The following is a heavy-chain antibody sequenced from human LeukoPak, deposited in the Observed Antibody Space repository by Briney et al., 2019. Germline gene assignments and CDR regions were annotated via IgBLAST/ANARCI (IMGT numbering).Heavy chain of an antibody. CDR1: GFSFSAIY. CDR2: INVDGTAE. CDR3: ARDPYRFAFDI. Sequence: GGSLRLSCAASGFSFSAIYMSWVRQTPGQGLEWVANINVDGTAEYYVDSVKGRFTISRDNAKNSLYLQMNSLRAEDTAVYYCARDPYRFAFDIWGQGTVVLVSS. V-gene: IGHV3-7*03. J-gene: IGHJ3*02. D-gene: IGHD1-26*01.